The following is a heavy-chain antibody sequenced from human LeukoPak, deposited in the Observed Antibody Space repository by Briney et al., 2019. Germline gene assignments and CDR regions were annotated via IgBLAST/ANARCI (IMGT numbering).Heavy chain of an antibody. CDR3: ARGSSGWYSAAY. Sequence: ASVKVSRKASGYTFTSYYTHWVRQAPGQGLEWMGIINPSGGSTSYAQKFQGRVTMTRNTSTSTVYMELSSLRSEDTAVYYCARGSSGWYSAAYWGQGTLVTVSS. D-gene: IGHD6-19*01. V-gene: IGHV1-46*01. CDR1: GYTFTSYY. CDR2: INPSGGST. J-gene: IGHJ4*02.